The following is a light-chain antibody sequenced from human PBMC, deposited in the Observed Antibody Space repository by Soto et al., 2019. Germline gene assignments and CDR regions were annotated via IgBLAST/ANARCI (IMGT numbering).Light chain of an antibody. CDR1: SSDVGGYDY. J-gene: IGLJ1*01. CDR3: CSYRSSSLYV. V-gene: IGLV2-8*01. CDR2: EVT. Sequence: QSVLTQPPSASGSPGQSVTISCTGTSSDVGGYDYVSWYQQHPGKAPKLMIYEVTIRPSGVSDRFSGSKSGNTASLTVSGLQAEDEADYYCCSYRSSSLYVFGTGTKVTVL.